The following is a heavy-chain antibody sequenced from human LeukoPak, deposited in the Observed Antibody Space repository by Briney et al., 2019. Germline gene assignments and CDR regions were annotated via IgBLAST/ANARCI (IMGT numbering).Heavy chain of an antibody. CDR3: AGLSSYYGSGSYPEDY. V-gene: IGHV1-2*02. J-gene: IGHJ4*02. CDR1: GYTFTGYY. Sequence: GPVKVSCKASGYTFTGYYMHWVRQAPGQGLEWMGWINPNSGGTNYAQKFQGRVTMTRDTSISTAYMELSSLRSDDTAVYYCAGLSSYYGSGSYPEDYWGQGTLVTVSS. CDR2: INPNSGGT. D-gene: IGHD3-10*01.